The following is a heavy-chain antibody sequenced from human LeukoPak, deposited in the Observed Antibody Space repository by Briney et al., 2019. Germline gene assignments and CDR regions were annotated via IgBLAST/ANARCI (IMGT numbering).Heavy chain of an antibody. CDR3: ASSTASYCNGGSCGYDYYGMDV. J-gene: IGHJ6*02. Sequence: GGSLRLSCAASGFTFSDYYMSWIRQAPGKGLEWVSYISSSGSTMYYADSVKGRFTISRDNAKNSLYLQMNSLRAEDTAIYYCASSTASYCNGGSCGYDYYGMDVWGQGTTVTVSS. V-gene: IGHV3-11*01. CDR1: GFTFSDYY. D-gene: IGHD2-15*01. CDR2: ISSSGSTM.